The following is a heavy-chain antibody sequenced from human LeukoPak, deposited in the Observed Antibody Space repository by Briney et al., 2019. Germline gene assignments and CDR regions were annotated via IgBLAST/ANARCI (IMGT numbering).Heavy chain of an antibody. CDR1: GYTLTSYG. V-gene: IGHV1-18*01. CDR2: ISTQSGNT. Sequence: ASVKVSCEASGYTLTSYGINWMRQAPGQGLEWMGWISTQSGNTNYAQKVQGRLTLTTDRSTNTAYMELRSLRSDDTAVYYCARGNYYNSSDFDYWGQGTLVTVSS. D-gene: IGHD3-22*01. CDR3: ARGNYYNSSDFDY. J-gene: IGHJ4*02.